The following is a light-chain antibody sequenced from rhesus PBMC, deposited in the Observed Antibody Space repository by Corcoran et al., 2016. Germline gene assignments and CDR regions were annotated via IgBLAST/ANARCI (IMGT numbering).Light chain of an antibody. V-gene: IGKV1-28*02. Sequence: DIQMTQSPSSLSASVGDTVTITCRASQGTSSYLNWFQQKPGKAPKLLIYAASSFESGAPSRFSGSGSGTEFTLTISSLQPKDFATYYCLQHNSYPLTFGGGTKVEIK. J-gene: IGKJ4*01. CDR2: AAS. CDR1: QGTSSY. CDR3: LQHNSYPLT.